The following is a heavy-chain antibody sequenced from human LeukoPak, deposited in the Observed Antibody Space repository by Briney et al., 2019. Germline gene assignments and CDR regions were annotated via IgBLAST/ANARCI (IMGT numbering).Heavy chain of an antibody. CDR2: IIPIFGTA. CDR1: GYTFTNFG. Sequence: PVKVSCKASGYTFTNFGISWVRQAPGQGLEWMGGIIPIFGTANYAQKFQGRVTITADESTSTAYMELSSLRSEDTAVYYCLKAYYDFWSGPPNWGQGTLVTVSS. CDR3: LKAYYDFWSGPPN. D-gene: IGHD3-3*01. J-gene: IGHJ4*02. V-gene: IGHV1-69*13.